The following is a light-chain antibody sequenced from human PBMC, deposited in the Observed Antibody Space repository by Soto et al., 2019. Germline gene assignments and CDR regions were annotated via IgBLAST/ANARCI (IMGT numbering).Light chain of an antibody. J-gene: IGLJ2*01. CDR3: SSYAGSNNFVV. CDR1: SSDVGAYIY. Sequence: QSVLTQPPSASGSPGQSVTISCTGTSSDVGAYIYVSWYQQHPGKAPKLMIYEVSKRPSGVPDRFSGSKSGNTASLTVSGLQAEDEADYYCSSYAGSNNFVVFGGGTQLTVL. V-gene: IGLV2-8*01. CDR2: EVS.